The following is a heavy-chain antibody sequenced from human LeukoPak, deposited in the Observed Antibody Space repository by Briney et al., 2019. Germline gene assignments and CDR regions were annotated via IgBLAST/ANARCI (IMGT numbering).Heavy chain of an antibody. Sequence: GASVXXXCXXXGYTFTGXYXHWVRXXPXQXXXXMGWINPNSGGTNYAQKFQGRVTMTRDTSISTAYMELSRLRSDDTAVYYCARVIVGATCDYWGQGTLVTVSS. CDR1: GYTFTGXY. J-gene: IGHJ4*02. D-gene: IGHD1-26*01. CDR2: INPNSGGT. CDR3: ARVIVGATCDY. V-gene: IGHV1-2*02.